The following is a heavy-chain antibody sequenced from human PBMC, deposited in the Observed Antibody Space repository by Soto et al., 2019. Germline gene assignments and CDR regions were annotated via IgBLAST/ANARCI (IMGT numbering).Heavy chain of an antibody. V-gene: IGHV4-59*01. CDR2: IYYSGST. D-gene: IGHD3-10*01. Sequence: SSETLSLTCTVSGGSISSYYWSWIRQPPGKGLEWIGYIYYSGSTNYNPSLKSRVTISVDTSKNQFSLKLSSVTAADTAVYYCARAGLVTMVRGVIPYIFDYWGQGTLVTVSS. CDR3: ARAGLVTMVRGVIPYIFDY. CDR1: GGSISSYY. J-gene: IGHJ4*02.